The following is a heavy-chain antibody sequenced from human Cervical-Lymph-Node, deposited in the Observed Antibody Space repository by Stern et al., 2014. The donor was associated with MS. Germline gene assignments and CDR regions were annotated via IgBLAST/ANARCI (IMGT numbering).Heavy chain of an antibody. Sequence: QVQLVQSGAEVKKPGASVKVSCKVSGYTPTELSMHWVRQAPGKGLEWMGGFDPEDGETIYAQKFQGRVTMTEDTSTDTAYMELSSLRSEDTAVYYCATDRDDFRSGYSAPTKGYGLDVWGQGTTVTVTS. J-gene: IGHJ6*02. D-gene: IGHD3-3*01. CDR2: FDPEDGET. CDR1: GYTPTELS. V-gene: IGHV1-24*01. CDR3: ATDRDDFRSGYSAPTKGYGLDV.